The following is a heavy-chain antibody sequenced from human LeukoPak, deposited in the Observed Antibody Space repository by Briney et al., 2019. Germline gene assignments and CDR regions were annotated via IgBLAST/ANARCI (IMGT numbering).Heavy chain of an antibody. Sequence: PGGSLRLSCSASGFPFSSYAMHWVRQAPGKGLEYVSAISDSGGSTYYADSVKGRFTISRDNSKNTLYLQMSSLRAEDTAVYFCVRGYSFGPYGMDVWGQGPTVTVS. CDR2: ISDSGGST. J-gene: IGHJ6*02. V-gene: IGHV3-64D*09. CDR3: VRGYSFGPYGMDV. D-gene: IGHD2-15*01. CDR1: GFPFSSYA.